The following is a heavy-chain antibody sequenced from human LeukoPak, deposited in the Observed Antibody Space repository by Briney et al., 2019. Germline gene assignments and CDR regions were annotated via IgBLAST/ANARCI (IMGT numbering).Heavy chain of an antibody. V-gene: IGHV3-23*01. J-gene: IGHJ4*02. CDR3: AIDRGRASTADYFDC. D-gene: IGHD6-13*01. CDR2: ITGKT. Sequence: AGGSLRLSCAASGFTFSSYAMSWVRQAPGQGLELVSTITGKTYYADSVKGRFTVSRDNSKNILYLQMSSLRGDDTVVYYCAIDRGRASTADYFDCWGQGTLVTVCS. CDR1: GFTFSSYA.